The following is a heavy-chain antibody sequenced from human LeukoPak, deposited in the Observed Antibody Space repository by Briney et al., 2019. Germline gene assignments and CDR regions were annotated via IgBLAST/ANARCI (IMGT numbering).Heavy chain of an antibody. CDR2: ISPYNGNT. Sequence: ASVKVSCKASGYTFTNYGLNWVRQAPGQGLEWMGWISPYNGNTDYAQKLQGRLSTTTDTSTSTASMELRSLTSDDTALYYCARDSTSGWYSSGNDAFDIWGQGTMVTVSS. CDR1: GYTFTNYG. CDR3: ARDSTSGWYSSGNDAFDI. V-gene: IGHV1-18*01. D-gene: IGHD6-19*01. J-gene: IGHJ3*02.